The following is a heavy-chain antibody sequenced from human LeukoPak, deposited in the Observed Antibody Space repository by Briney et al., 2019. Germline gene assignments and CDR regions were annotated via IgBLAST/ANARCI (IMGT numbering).Heavy chain of an antibody. CDR1: GFTFDDYA. CDR3: ATGYSSGWPPYY. V-gene: IGHV3-9*01. CDR2: ISWNSGSI. Sequence: GRSLRLSCAASGFTFDDYAMHWVRQAPGKGLEWVSGISWNSGSIGYADSVKGRFTISRDNAKNSLYLQMNSLRAEDTALYYCATGYSSGWPPYYWGRGTLVTVSS. J-gene: IGHJ4*02. D-gene: IGHD6-19*01.